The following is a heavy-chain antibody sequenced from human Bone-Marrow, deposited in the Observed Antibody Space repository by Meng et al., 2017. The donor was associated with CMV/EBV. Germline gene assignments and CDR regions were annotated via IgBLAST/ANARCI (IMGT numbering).Heavy chain of an antibody. D-gene: IGHD3-10*01. Sequence: GESLKISCAASGFTFGSYAMHWVRQAPGKGLEWVAVISYDGSNKYYADSVKGRFTISRDNSKNTLYLQMNSLRAEDTAVYYCARERDYYGSGSYSEYYFDYWGQGTLVTVSS. CDR3: ARERDYYGSGSYSEYYFDY. V-gene: IGHV3-30*04. CDR2: ISYDGSNK. J-gene: IGHJ4*02. CDR1: GFTFGSYA.